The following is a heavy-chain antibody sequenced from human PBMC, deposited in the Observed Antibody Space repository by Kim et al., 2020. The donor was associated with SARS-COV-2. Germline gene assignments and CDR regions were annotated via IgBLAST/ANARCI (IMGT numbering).Heavy chain of an antibody. V-gene: IGHV5-51*01. CDR3: ARHSRAYCGGDCYSDWFDP. Sequence: GESLKISCKGSGYSFTSYWIGWVRQMPGKGLEWMGIIYPGDSDTRYSPSFQGQVTISADKSISTAYLQWSRLKASDTAMYYCARHSRAYCGGDCYSDWFDPWGQGTLVTVSS. CDR2: IYPGDSDT. J-gene: IGHJ5*02. CDR1: GYSFTSYW. D-gene: IGHD2-21*01.